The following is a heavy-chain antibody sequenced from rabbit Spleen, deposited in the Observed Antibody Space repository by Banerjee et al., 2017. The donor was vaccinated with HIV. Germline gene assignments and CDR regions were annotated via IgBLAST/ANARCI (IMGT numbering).Heavy chain of an antibody. CDR1: GFSFSTSDY. D-gene: IGHD3-1*01. J-gene: IGHJ4*01. CDR2: IAGGSSGFT. Sequence: QSLEESGGDLVKPGGTLTLTCTASGFSFSTSDYMCWVRQAPGKGLEWISCIAGGSSGFTYSATWAKGRFTISKTSSTTVTLQMTSLTAADRAAYFCARDLASVVGWNFNLWGQGTLVTVS. V-gene: IGHV1S40*01. CDR3: ARDLASVVGWNFNL.